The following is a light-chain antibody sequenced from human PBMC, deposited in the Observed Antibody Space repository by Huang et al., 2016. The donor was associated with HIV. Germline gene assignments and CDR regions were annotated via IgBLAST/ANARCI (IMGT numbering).Light chain of an antibody. CDR1: QSVSNE. V-gene: IGKV3-15*01. CDR2: GAN. J-gene: IGKJ1*01. Sequence: EIVMTQSPGTLSVSPGERATLSCRASQSVSNEVAWFQQNPGQAPRLLIYGANIRPSGTPAGFSGSGSGTEFTLTISSLQSEDFAIYYWQQYNDWPWTFGQGTKVEIK. CDR3: QQYNDWPWT.